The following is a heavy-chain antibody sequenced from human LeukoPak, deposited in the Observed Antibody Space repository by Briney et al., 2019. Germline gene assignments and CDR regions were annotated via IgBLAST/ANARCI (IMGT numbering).Heavy chain of an antibody. CDR3: ARCGTTCQKYHYYMDV. CDR2: ISPATSI. V-gene: IGHV3-21*01. D-gene: IGHD2/OR15-2a*01. CDR1: GFSVGSYA. J-gene: IGHJ6*03. Sequence: PGGSLRLSCVASGFSVGSYAMEWVRQAPGKGLEWVSDISPATSIYYADSVKGRFTISRDNTKNSLYLQLNGLRLEDTAVYYCARCGTTCQKYHYYMDVWGKGTTVTVSS.